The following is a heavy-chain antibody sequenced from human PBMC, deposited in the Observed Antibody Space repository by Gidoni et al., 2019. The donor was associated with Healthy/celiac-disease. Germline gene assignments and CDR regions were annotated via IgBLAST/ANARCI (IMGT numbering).Heavy chain of an antibody. CDR1: GFTFDDYA. J-gene: IGHJ3*02. CDR2: ISWNSGSI. V-gene: IGHV3-9*01. CDR3: AAGVRRAFDI. D-gene: IGHD1-1*01. Sequence: EVQLVESGGGLVQPGRSLRLSCAASGFTFDDYAMHWVRQAPGKGLEWVSGISWNSGSIGYADSVKGRFTISRDNAKNSLYLQMNSLRAEDTALYYCAAGVRRAFDIWGQGTMLPSLQ.